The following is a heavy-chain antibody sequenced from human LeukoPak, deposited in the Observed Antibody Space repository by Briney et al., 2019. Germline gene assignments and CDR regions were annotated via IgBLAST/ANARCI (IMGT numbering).Heavy chain of an antibody. CDR2: MNPNSGNT. CDR1: GYTFTSYD. CDR3: ARALRVGRYSADC. V-gene: IGHV1-8*01. Sequence: GASVKVSCKASGYTFTSYDINWVRQATGQGLEWMGWMNPNSGNTGSAQRFQGRVTMTRNTSISTAYMELSSLRSEDTAVYYCARALRVGRYSADCWGQGTLVTVSS. D-gene: IGHD2-15*01. J-gene: IGHJ4*02.